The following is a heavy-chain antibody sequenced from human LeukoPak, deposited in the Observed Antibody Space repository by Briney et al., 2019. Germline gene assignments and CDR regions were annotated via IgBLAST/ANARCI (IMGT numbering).Heavy chain of an antibody. CDR1: GYILSDYY. V-gene: IGHV1-2*02. J-gene: IGHJ4*02. Sequence: ASVKVSCKASGYILSDYYMHWVRQAPGQGLEWMGWINPNSGGTNYAQKFQGRVTMTRDTSISTAYMELSRLRSDDTAVYYCARASYYYDSSGYPGYYFDYWGQGTLVTVSS. CDR3: ARASYYYDSSGYPGYYFDY. CDR2: INPNSGGT. D-gene: IGHD3-22*01.